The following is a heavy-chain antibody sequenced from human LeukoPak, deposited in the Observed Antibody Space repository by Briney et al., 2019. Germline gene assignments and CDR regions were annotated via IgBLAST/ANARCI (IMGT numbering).Heavy chain of an antibody. Sequence: GGSLRLSCAASGFTFSSYSMNWVRQAPGKGLEWISYISSSSSSTIYYADSVKGRFTISRDNAKNSLYLQMNSLRDEDTAVYYCARDYAPNISSGYTSPDYWGQGTLVTVSS. CDR1: GFTFSSYS. J-gene: IGHJ4*02. CDR2: ISSSSSSTI. CDR3: ARDYAPNISSGYTSPDY. D-gene: IGHD3-22*01. V-gene: IGHV3-48*02.